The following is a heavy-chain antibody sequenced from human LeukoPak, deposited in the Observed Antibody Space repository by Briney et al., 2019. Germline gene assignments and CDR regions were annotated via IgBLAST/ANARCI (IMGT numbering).Heavy chain of an antibody. D-gene: IGHD6-13*01. J-gene: IGHJ4*02. V-gene: IGHV3-30-3*01. CDR3: ARSHTESGYSNPAGY. Sequence: GRSLRLSCVVSGFTFSDFAMHWVRQAPGKGLEWVAVISYDGSNKYYADSVKGRFTISRDNSKNTLYLQMNSLRAEDTAVYYCARSHTESGYSNPAGYWGQGTLVTVSS. CDR2: ISYDGSNK. CDR1: GFTFSDFA.